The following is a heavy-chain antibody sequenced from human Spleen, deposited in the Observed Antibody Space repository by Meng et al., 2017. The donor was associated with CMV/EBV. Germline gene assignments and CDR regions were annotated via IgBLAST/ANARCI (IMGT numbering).Heavy chain of an antibody. D-gene: IGHD6-19*01. CDR2: IEGNGVTT. V-gene: IGHV3-23*05. Sequence: GESLKISCAASGFTFSSYGMHWVRQAPGKGLEWVSGIEGNGVTTYYADSVKGRFTISRDNSKNTVYLQMNNLRAEDTALYYCAKVNEASGLVSSYLDYWGQGTPVTVSS. CDR1: GFTFSSYG. J-gene: IGHJ4*02. CDR3: AKVNEASGLVSSYLDY.